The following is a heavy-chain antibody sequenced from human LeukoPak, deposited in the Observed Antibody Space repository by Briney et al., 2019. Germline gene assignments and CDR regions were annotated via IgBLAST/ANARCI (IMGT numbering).Heavy chain of an antibody. J-gene: IGHJ5*02. CDR3: ARDVAGKQLALDT. D-gene: IGHD1-1*01. V-gene: IGHV4-4*07. CDR2: ISTSGGT. Sequence: PSETLSLTCTVSGDSITRSYWNWIRQPAGKGLEWIGRISTSGGTEYSPSLKSRVTMSIDTSSNQFSLSLPSVTAADTAVYFCARDVAGKQLALDTWGQGTLVTVSP. CDR1: GDSITRSY.